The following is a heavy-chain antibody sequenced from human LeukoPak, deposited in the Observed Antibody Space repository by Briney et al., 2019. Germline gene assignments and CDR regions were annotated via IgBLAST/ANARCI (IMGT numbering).Heavy chain of an antibody. D-gene: IGHD6-25*01. CDR1: GFTFSSYP. CDR2: ISSDGSEK. CDR3: ARQGGSVRYHYNYMDL. J-gene: IGHJ6*03. Sequence: GGSLRLSCAASGFTFSSYPLHWVRQAPGKGLEWVALISSDGSEKYYGESVKGRITISRDISQNTLFLQMNRLRPEDTAVYFCARQGGSVRYHYNYMDLWGRGTTVGVSS. V-gene: IGHV3-30*04.